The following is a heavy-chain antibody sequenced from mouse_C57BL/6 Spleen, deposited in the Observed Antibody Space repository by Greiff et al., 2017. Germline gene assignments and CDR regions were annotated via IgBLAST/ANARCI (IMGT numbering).Heavy chain of an antibody. D-gene: IGHD2-10*01. CDR1: GYTFTSYW. CDR2: IYPSDSET. CDR3: ARPYYGNYDY. Sequence: QVQLQQPGAELVRPGSSVKLSCKASGYTFTSYWMDWVKQRPGQGLEWIGNIYPSDSETHYNQQFKDKATLTVDKSSSTAYMQLSSLTSEDSAVYYCARPYYGNYDYWGQGTLVTVSA. J-gene: IGHJ3*01. V-gene: IGHV1-61*01.